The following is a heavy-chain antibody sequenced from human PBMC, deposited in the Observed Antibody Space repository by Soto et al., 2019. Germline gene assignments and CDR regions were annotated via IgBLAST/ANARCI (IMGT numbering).Heavy chain of an antibody. D-gene: IGHD2-21*02. J-gene: IGHJ4*02. Sequence: GGSLRLSCAASGFTFSDYYMSWIRQAPGKGLEWVSYITSSSTYTNYADSVKGRFTISRDNAKNSLYLQMNSLRADDTALYYCARGSHTAVAMYYFDYWGQGTLVTVSS. CDR3: ARGSHTAVAMYYFDY. CDR1: GFTFSDYY. CDR2: ITSSSTYT. V-gene: IGHV3-11*06.